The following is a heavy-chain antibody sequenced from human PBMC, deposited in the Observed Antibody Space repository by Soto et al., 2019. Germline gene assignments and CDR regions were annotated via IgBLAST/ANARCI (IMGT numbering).Heavy chain of an antibody. V-gene: IGHV3-49*03. J-gene: IGHJ6*02. Sequence: GGSLRLSCTASGFTFGDYAMSWFRQAPGKGLEWVGFIRSKAYGGTTEYAASGRGRFTISGADTKSIAYLQMNSMKTEYTAVYYCTRISMYYYDSSGYYGGLSDYYGMDVWGQGTTVTVSS. CDR3: TRISMYYYDSSGYYGGLSDYYGMDV. CDR1: GFTFGDYA. D-gene: IGHD3-22*01. CDR2: IRSKAYGGTT.